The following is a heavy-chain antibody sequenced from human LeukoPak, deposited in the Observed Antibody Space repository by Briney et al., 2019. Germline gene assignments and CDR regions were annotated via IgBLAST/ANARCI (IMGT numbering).Heavy chain of an antibody. CDR3: ARLEVGSGSYYSDY. J-gene: IGHJ4*02. D-gene: IGHD3-10*01. Sequence: PSETLSLTCAVYGGSFSGYYWSWIRQPPGKGLEWIGEINHSGSTNYNPSLKSRVTISVDTSKNQFSPKLSSVTAADTAVYYCARLEVGSGSYYSDYWGQGTLVTVSS. CDR1: GGSFSGYY. V-gene: IGHV4-34*01. CDR2: INHSGST.